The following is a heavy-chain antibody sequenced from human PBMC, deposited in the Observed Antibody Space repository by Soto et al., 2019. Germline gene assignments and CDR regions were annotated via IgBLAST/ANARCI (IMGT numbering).Heavy chain of an antibody. Sequence: GSLRLSCVVSGLSLNNYAIAWVRHAPGKGLEFVSTIDVLDGAWYSDSVRGRLAISGDVSRNTVYLQMSSLRVEDTAIYFCSDWRAGGPVNLDHWGPGTRATVSS. D-gene: IGHD2-15*01. CDR3: SDWRAGGPVNLDH. J-gene: IGHJ1*01. V-gene: IGHV3-23*01. CDR1: GLSLNNYA. CDR2: IDVLDGA.